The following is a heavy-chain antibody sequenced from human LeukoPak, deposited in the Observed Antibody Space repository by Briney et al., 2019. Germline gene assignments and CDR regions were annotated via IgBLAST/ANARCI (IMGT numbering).Heavy chain of an antibody. D-gene: IGHD3-22*01. Sequence: SETLSLTCTVSGGSISSYYWSWIRQPPGKGLEWIGDIYYSGSNNYNPSLKSRVTISVDTSKNQFSLKLSSVTAADTAVYYCASWYYYDSSGSVDAFDIWGQGTMVTVSS. CDR1: GGSISSYY. CDR3: ASWYYYDSSGSVDAFDI. J-gene: IGHJ3*02. V-gene: IGHV4-59*01. CDR2: IYYSGSN.